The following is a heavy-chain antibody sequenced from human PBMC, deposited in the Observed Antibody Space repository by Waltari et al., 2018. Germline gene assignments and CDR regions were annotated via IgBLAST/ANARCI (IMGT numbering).Heavy chain of an antibody. CDR2: INHSGST. J-gene: IGHJ3*02. Sequence: QVQLQQWGAGLLKPSETLSLTCAVYGGSFSGYYWSWIRQPPGKGLEWIGEINHSGSTNYNPSLKSRVTISVDTSKNQFSLKLSSVTAADTAVYYGARGAGIAVAGAFDIWGQGTMVTVSS. CDR3: ARGAGIAVAGAFDI. V-gene: IGHV4-34*01. CDR1: GGSFSGYY. D-gene: IGHD6-19*01.